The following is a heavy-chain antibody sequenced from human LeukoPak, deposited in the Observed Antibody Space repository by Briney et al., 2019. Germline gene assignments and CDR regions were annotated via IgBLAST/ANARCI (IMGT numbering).Heavy chain of an antibody. V-gene: IGHV4-39*01. CDR1: GGSISSSSYY. J-gene: IGHJ5*02. CDR2: IYYSGST. CDR3: ARHQYYYDSSGYLVAWFDP. D-gene: IGHD3-22*01. Sequence: PSETLSLTXTVSGGSISSSSYYCGWIRQPPGKGLEWIGSIYYSGSTYYNPSLKSRVTISVDTSKNQFSLKLSSVTAADTAVYYCARHQYYYDSSGYLVAWFDPWGQGTLVTVSS.